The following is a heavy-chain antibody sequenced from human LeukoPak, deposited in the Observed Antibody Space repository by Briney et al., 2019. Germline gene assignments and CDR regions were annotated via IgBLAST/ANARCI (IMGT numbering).Heavy chain of an antibody. D-gene: IGHD4-17*01. CDR1: GGSISSHY. Sequence: PSDTLSLTCTVSGGSISSHYWSWIRQPPGKGLEWIGYISYIGSTNYNPSLKSRVTISVDTSKHQFSMKLSSVTAADAAVFFCAGDPTTVTKGLEIWGQGTMVTVSS. CDR2: ISYIGST. V-gene: IGHV4-59*11. CDR3: AGDPTTVTKGLEI. J-gene: IGHJ3*02.